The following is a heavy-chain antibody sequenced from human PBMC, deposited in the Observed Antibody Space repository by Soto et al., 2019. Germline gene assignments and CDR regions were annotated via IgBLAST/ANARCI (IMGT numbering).Heavy chain of an antibody. CDR3: ARITMVRGGPYYYGLAV. V-gene: IGHV4-59*01. CDR2: IYYSGST. Sequence: SETLCLTCTVSGGSISRYYWSGIRQPPGKGLEWIGYIYYSGSTNYNPSLKSRVTISVDTSKNQFSLKLSSVTAADTAVYYCARITMVRGGPYYYGLAVWGQGTTVTVSS. CDR1: GGSISRYY. D-gene: IGHD3-10*01. J-gene: IGHJ6*02.